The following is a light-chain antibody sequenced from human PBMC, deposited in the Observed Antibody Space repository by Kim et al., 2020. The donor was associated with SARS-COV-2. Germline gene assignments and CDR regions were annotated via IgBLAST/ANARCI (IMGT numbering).Light chain of an antibody. J-gene: IGLJ2*01. CDR1: SLRKYY. Sequence: SSELTQDPAVSVALGQTVRITCQGDSLRKYYASWYQQKPGQAPVLLISGKNNRPSGIPDRFSGSSSGNTASLTIAGAQAEDEAYYYCNSRDTSNFVIFGGGTKLTVL. CDR3: NSRDTSNFVI. CDR2: GKN. V-gene: IGLV3-19*01.